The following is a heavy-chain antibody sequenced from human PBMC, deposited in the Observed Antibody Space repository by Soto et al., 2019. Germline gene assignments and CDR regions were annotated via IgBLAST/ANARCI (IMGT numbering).Heavy chain of an antibody. V-gene: IGHV2-5*02. Sequence: QITLKESGPTLVKPTQTLTLTCTFSGFSLSTSGVGVAWIRQPPGKALEWLALIYWDDDKRYRPSLESRLTITKDTSKNQVVRTITNMDSVDTATYYCAYLPCSGGSCYWFSFSGMDVWGQGTTVTVSS. D-gene: IGHD2-15*01. CDR1: GFSLSTSGVG. CDR2: IYWDDDK. J-gene: IGHJ6*02. CDR3: AYLPCSGGSCYWFSFSGMDV.